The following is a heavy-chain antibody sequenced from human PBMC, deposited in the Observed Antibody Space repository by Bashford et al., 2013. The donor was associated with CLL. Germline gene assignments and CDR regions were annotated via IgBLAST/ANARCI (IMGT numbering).Heavy chain of an antibody. D-gene: IGHD3-16*01. V-gene: IGHV4-39*02. Sequence: SETLSLTCTVSGGSISDSTYYWGWVRQPPGKGLEWLANIYYSGYTQYNPSLKSRVTISMDTSKNHFSLRLASVTAADTAIYYCARLTVPLGHYYFDSWGPGVLVTVSS. J-gene: IGHJ4*02. CDR1: GGSISDSTYY. CDR2: IYYSGYT. CDR3: ARLTVPLGHYYFDS.